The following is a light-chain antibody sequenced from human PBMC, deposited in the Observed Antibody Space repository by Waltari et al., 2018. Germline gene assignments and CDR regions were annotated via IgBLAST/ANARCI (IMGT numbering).Light chain of an antibody. J-gene: IGKJ1*01. V-gene: IGKV3-20*01. CDR2: RSS. CDR3: QQHGTLPAT. CDR1: QSVGSSS. Sequence: EIVLTQSPGTASLSPGERVTLSCRASQSVGSSSLAWYQQKPGQAPRLVIYRSSRSATGIPDRSSGSGSWTDFSLTISRLEREDVAVYYCQQHGTLPATFGQGTKVEIK.